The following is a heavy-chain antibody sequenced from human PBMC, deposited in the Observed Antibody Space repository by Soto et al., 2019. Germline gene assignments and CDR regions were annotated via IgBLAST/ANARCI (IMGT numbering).Heavy chain of an antibody. CDR3: ARDTARESCSSTSCYSDY. CDR2: IIPIFGTA. CDR1: GGTFSSYA. Sequence: ASVKVSCKASGGTFSSYAISWVRQAPGQGLEWMGGIIPIFGTANYAQKFQGRVTITADESTSTAYMELSSLRSEDTAVYYCARDTARESCSSTSCYSDYWGQGTLVTVSS. V-gene: IGHV1-69*13. D-gene: IGHD2-2*01. J-gene: IGHJ4*02.